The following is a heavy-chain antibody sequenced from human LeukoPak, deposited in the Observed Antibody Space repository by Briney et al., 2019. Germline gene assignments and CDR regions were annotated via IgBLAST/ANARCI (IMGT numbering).Heavy chain of an antibody. D-gene: IGHD3-9*01. CDR3: ARINDILTGSDY. CDR2: IYHSGST. J-gene: IGHJ4*02. Sequence: SETLSLTCAVSGGSISSGGYSWSWIRQPPGEGLEWIGYIYHSGSTYYNPSLKSRVTISVDRSKNQFSLKLSSVTAADTAVYYCARINDILTGSDYWGQGTLVTVSS. V-gene: IGHV4-30-2*01. CDR1: GGSISSGGYS.